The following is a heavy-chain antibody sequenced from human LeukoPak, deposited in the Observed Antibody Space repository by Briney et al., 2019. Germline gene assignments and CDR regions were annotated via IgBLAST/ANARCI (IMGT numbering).Heavy chain of an antibody. D-gene: IGHD2-2*01. V-gene: IGHV4-59*01. CDR2: IYYSGNT. CDR1: GDSIDTYY. CDR3: AADRNTIKWSFY. Sequence: SETLSLTCTVSGDSIDTYYWSWIRQPPGKGLEWIGYIYYSGNTNYNPSLKSRVTISVDRSKNQFSLNLNSADAADTAVYYCAADRNTIKWSFYWGQGTLVTVSP. J-gene: IGHJ4*02.